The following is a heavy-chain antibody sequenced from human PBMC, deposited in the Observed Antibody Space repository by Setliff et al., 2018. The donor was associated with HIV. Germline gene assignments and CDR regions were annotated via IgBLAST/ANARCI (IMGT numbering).Heavy chain of an antibody. V-gene: IGHV6-1*01. Sequence: PSQTLSLTCVISGDSVSSNTAAWNWIRQSPSRGLEWLGRTYYRSEWYYDYAVSVKGRVTINPDTSKNQFSLHLNSVTPGDTAVYYCARGGDWDDNYYMDVWGKGTTVTVSS. D-gene: IGHD1-1*01. J-gene: IGHJ6*03. CDR1: GDSVSSNTAA. CDR3: ARGGDWDDNYYMDV. CDR2: TYYRSEWYY.